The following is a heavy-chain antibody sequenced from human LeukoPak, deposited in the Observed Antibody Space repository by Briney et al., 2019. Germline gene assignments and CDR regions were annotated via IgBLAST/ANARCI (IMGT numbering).Heavy chain of an antibody. J-gene: IGHJ4*02. CDR3: ARDPFITGDY. Sequence: GRSLRLSCAASGFTFSSYGMHWVRQAPGEGLVWVSRISENGRNTYYADSVKGRFTISRDNAKNTLYLQMNGLVAEDTAVYYCARDPFITGDYWGQGTLVTVSS. CDR2: ISENGRNT. CDR1: GFTFSSYG. V-gene: IGHV3-74*01. D-gene: IGHD1-14*01.